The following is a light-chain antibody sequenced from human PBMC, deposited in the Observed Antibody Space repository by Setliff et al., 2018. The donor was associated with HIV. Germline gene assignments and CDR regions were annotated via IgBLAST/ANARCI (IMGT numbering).Light chain of an antibody. CDR3: SSYTGSYTYV. J-gene: IGLJ1*01. V-gene: IGLV2-14*01. CDR1: SSDVGGYQY. CDR2: EVS. Sequence: QSVLTQPASVSGSPGQSITISCTGTSSDVGGYQYVSWYQHHPGKAPKLMVYEVSNRPSGVSNRFSGSKSGNTASLTISGLQAEDEADYYCSSYTGSYTYVFGTGTKVTVL.